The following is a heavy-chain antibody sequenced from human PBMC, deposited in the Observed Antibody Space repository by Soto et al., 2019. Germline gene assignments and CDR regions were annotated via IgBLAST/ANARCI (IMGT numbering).Heavy chain of an antibody. V-gene: IGHV3-33*01. CDR1: GFDFSMSG. CDR2: IWNSGSPQ. D-gene: IGHD5-12*01. J-gene: IGHJ5*01. Sequence: QVHVVESGGGVVQPGRSLRLSCAASGFDFSMSGMHWVRQAPGKGLEWVALIWNSGSPQYYGDSVKGRFTISSDNSKNMVFRQMSSLRAEDTGVYYCARALQRGYSRAPFDSWGQGALVTVSS. CDR3: ARALQRGYSRAPFDS.